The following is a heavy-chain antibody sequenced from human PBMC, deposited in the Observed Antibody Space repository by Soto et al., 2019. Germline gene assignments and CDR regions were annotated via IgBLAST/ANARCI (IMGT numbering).Heavy chain of an antibody. D-gene: IGHD3-22*01. Sequence: QSQTLSLTCAISGDSVSSNSAAWNWIRQSPSRGLEWLGRTYYRSKWYNDYAVSVKSRITINPDTSKNQFSLQLNSVTPEDTAVYYCARDDYYDSSGLRGMDVWGQGTTVTVSS. CDR3: ARDDYYDSSGLRGMDV. CDR2: TYYRSKWYN. CDR1: GDSVSSNSAA. V-gene: IGHV6-1*01. J-gene: IGHJ6*02.